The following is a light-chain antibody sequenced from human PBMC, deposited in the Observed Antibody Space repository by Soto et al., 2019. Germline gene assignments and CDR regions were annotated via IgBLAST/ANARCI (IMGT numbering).Light chain of an antibody. V-gene: IGLV1-44*01. J-gene: IGLJ3*02. CDR3: AAWDDSPNGLGV. Sequence: QSVLTQPPSASGTPGQSVTISCSGSSSNIGSNTVNWYQQLPGTAPKLVLYTDNQRPSGVSDRFSGSKSGTSASLAISGLQYEDEADYYCAAWDDSPNGLGVFGGGTKVTVL. CDR2: TDN. CDR1: SSNIGSNT.